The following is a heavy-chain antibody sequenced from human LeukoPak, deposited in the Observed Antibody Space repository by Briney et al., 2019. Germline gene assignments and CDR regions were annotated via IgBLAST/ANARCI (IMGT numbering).Heavy chain of an antibody. CDR3: ARQGTLVYDSSGYYSPSFDY. D-gene: IGHD3-22*01. J-gene: IGHJ4*02. CDR1: GGSISSSSYY. Sequence: SETLSLTCTVSGGSISSSSYYWGWIRQPPGKGLEWIGGIYYSGSTYYNPSLKSRVTISVDTSKNQFSLKLSSVTAADTAVYYCARQGTLVYDSSGYYSPSFDYWGQGTLVTVSS. V-gene: IGHV4-39*01. CDR2: IYYSGST.